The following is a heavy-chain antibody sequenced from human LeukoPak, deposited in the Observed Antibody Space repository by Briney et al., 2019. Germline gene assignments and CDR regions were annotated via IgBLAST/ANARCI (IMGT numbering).Heavy chain of an antibody. D-gene: IGHD3-22*01. J-gene: IGHJ3*01. CDR1: GYTFTDYY. CDR3: ARGEYVISGYRNDAFDF. CDR2: INPNSGAT. Sequence: ASVKVSCKPSGYTFTDYYLHWVRQAPGQRLEWMGWINPNSGATEYAQNFQGRVTMTRDTSISTAYMELSRLRSDDTAVYYCARGEYVISGYRNDAFDFWGQGTMVTVSS. V-gene: IGHV1-2*02.